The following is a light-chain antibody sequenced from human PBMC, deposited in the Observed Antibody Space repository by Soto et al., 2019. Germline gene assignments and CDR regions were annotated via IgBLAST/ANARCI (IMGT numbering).Light chain of an antibody. CDR3: QLSGT. J-gene: IGKJ3*01. Sequence: IVLTQSRGTLSLSPGDTATLSCRASQSIDSSYVAWYQQKPGQPPSLLVYGTSTRATGIPDRFSGSGSGTDFTLSISRLEPEDFAVYFCQLSGTFGPGTKV. CDR1: QSIDSSY. V-gene: IGKV3-20*01. CDR2: GTS.